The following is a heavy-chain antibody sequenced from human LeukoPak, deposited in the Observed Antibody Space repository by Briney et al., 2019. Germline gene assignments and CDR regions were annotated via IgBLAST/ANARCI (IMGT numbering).Heavy chain of an antibody. J-gene: IGHJ3*02. CDR3: AKELGHCSSTSCHPDAFDI. V-gene: IGHV3-30*18. D-gene: IGHD2-2*01. Sequence: GGSLRLSCAASGFTFSGYGMHWVRQAPGKGLEWVATISYDGSNKNYADSVKGRFTISRDNSKNTLYLQMNSLRAEDTAVYYCAKELGHCSSTSCHPDAFDIWGQGTMVTVSS. CDR2: ISYDGSNK. CDR1: GFTFSGYG.